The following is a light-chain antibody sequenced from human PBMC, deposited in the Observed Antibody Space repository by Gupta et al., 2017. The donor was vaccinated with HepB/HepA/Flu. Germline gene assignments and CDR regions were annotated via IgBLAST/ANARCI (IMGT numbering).Light chain of an antibody. CDR1: QEIGSW. CDR3: QKANTIPLT. J-gene: IGKJ4*01. Sequence: DIQMTQSPSSVSASVGDRVTITCRATQEIGSWLAWYQQKPGKAPKVLTYTASSLQTGVPSRFSGSGSVTYVTLTTINRQPQDVITDYLQKANTIPLTSGGGTKVEIK. CDR2: TAS. V-gene: IGKV1-12*01.